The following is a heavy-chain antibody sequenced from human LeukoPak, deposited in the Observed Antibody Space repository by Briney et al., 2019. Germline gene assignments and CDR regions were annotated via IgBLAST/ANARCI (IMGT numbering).Heavy chain of an antibody. V-gene: IGHV4-39*01. CDR3: ARRRVAYYYGSDVDY. CDR1: GGSISSSSYY. CDR2: IYYSGST. Sequence: SETLSLTCTVSGGSISSSSYYWGWIRQPPGKGLEWIGSIYYSGSTYYNPSLKSRVTISVDTSKNQFSLKLSSVTAADTAVYYCARRRVAYYYGSDVDYWGQGTLVTVSS. D-gene: IGHD3-10*01. J-gene: IGHJ4*02.